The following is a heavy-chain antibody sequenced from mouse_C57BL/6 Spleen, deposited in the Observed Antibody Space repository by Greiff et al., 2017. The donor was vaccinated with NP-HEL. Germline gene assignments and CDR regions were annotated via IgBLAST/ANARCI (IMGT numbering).Heavy chain of an antibody. D-gene: IGHD1-1*01. V-gene: IGHV1-81*01. Sequence: VKLMESGAELARPGASVKLSCKASGYTFTSYGISWVKQRTGQGLEWIGEIYPRSGNTYYNEKFKGKATLTADKSSSTAYMELRSLTSEDSAVYFCAIITTVGYFDYWGQGTTLTVSS. CDR3: AIITTVGYFDY. J-gene: IGHJ2*01. CDR1: GYTFTSYG. CDR2: IYPRSGNT.